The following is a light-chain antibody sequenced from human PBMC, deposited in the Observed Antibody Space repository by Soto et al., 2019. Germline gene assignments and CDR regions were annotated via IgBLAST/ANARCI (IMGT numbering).Light chain of an antibody. CDR1: KLGDKY. J-gene: IGLJ2*01. CDR2: QDN. Sequence: SYELTQPPSVSVSPGQTASITCSGDKLGDKYACWYQQKPGQSPLLVIYQDNKRPSGIPERFSGSNSGNTATLIISGTQAMDEADYYCQAWDSSTVVFGGGTKLTVL. CDR3: QAWDSSTVV. V-gene: IGLV3-1*01.